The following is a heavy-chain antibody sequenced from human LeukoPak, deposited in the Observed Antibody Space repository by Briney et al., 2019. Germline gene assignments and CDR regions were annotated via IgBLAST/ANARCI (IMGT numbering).Heavy chain of an antibody. J-gene: IGHJ6*03. CDR3: ARDGYCSGGSCYSYYYYYYYMDV. CDR2: ISSSSYI. D-gene: IGHD2-15*01. CDR1: GFTFSSYS. Sequence: GGSLRLSCVASGFTFSSYSMNWVRQAPGKGLEWVSSISSSSYIYYADSVKGRFTISRDNAKNSLYLQMNSLRAEDTAVYYCARDGYCSGGSCYSYYYYYYYMDVWGKGTTVTVSS. V-gene: IGHV3-21*01.